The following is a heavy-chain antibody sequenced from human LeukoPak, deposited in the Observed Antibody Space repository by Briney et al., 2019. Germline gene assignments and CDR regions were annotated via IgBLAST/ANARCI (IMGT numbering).Heavy chain of an antibody. D-gene: IGHD1/OR15-1a*01. V-gene: IGHV4-59*12. Sequence: SETLSLTCSVSGGSIGSYHWSWIRQPPGKGLEWIGHVHYTWNTKYNPSLTGRVSISLDRSKNQFSLKLSSVTAADTAVYYCAGALFNWNIDYWGQGTLVTVSS. CDR1: GGSIGSYH. CDR2: VHYTWNT. J-gene: IGHJ4*02. CDR3: AGALFNWNIDY.